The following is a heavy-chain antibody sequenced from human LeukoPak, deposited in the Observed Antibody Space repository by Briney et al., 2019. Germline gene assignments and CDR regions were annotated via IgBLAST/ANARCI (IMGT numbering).Heavy chain of an antibody. D-gene: IGHD2-2*02. V-gene: IGHV4-59*01. CDR3: AREGRYCSSTSCYSWFDP. Sequence: SETLSLTCTVSGGSISSYYWSWIRQPPGKGLEWIGYIYYSGSTNYNPSLRSRVTISVDTCKTQFSLKLTSVTAADTAVYYCAREGRYCSSTSCYSWFDPWGQGTLVTVSS. CDR2: IYYSGST. J-gene: IGHJ5*02. CDR1: GGSISSYY.